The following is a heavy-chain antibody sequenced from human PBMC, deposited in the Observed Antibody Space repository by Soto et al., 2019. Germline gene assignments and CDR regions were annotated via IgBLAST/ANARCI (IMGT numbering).Heavy chain of an antibody. J-gene: IGHJ4*03. D-gene: IGHD6-19*01. Sequence: PSETLSLTCTVSGDSISSGSYWGWLRQPPGEGPEWIASIYHGGTTFYNPSLKSRISISVDTSKNQFSLRLTSVTAADTATYYCARVHVMVVAGSTFDYWGPGTLVTVSS. CDR1: GDSISSGSY. CDR2: IYHGGTT. V-gene: IGHV4-38-2*02. CDR3: ARVHVMVVAGSTFDY.